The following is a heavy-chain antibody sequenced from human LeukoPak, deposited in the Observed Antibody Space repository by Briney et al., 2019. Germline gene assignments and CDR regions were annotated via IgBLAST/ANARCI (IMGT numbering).Heavy chain of an antibody. Sequence: PSETLSLTCTVSGASISSYYWSWIRQPPGKGLEWIGHIYYSGSSNYNPSLKSRVTISVDTSKNQFSLKLSPVTAADTAVYYCARGDRGEGWLQLPSGFDYWGQGTLVTVSS. CDR3: ARGDRGEGWLQLPSGFDY. V-gene: IGHV4-59*01. D-gene: IGHD5-24*01. CDR2: IYYSGSS. CDR1: GASISSYY. J-gene: IGHJ4*02.